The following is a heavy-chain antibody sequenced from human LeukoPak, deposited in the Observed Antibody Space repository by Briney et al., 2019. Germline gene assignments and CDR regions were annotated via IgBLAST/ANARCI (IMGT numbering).Heavy chain of an antibody. D-gene: IGHD3-3*01. Sequence: GGSLRLSCAASGFTFSSYAMHWVRQAPGKGLEWVAVISYDGSNKYYADSVKGRFTISRDNSKNTLYLQMNSLRAEDTAVYYCARESRFLEWLPEYYFDYWGQGTLVTVSS. CDR3: ARESRFLEWLPEYYFDY. J-gene: IGHJ4*02. CDR1: GFTFSSYA. CDR2: ISYDGSNK. V-gene: IGHV3-30-3*01.